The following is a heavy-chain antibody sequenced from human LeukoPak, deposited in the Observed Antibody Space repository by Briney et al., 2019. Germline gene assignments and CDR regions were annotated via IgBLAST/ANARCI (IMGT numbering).Heavy chain of an antibody. V-gene: IGHV1-46*01. CDR2: INPSGGST. CDR3: ARKPPYYDSDGPRWALDI. Sequence: ASVKVSCKASGYTFTSYYMHWVRQAPGQGLEWMGIINPSGGSTSYAQKFQGRVTMTRDTSTSTAYMELRSLISDDTAVYFCARKPPYYDSDGPRWALDIWGQGTMVTVSS. J-gene: IGHJ3*02. D-gene: IGHD3-22*01. CDR1: GYTFTSYY.